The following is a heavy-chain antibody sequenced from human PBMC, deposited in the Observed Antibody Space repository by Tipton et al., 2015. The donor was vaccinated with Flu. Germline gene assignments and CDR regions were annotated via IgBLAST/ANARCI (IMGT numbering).Heavy chain of an antibody. D-gene: IGHD3-10*01. CDR1: GGSFSGYY. J-gene: IGHJ5*02. CDR3: ARRTKGTMVRGVIVNWFDP. V-gene: IGHV4-34*01. Sequence: TLPLTCAVYGGSFSGYYWSWIRQPPGKGLEWIGEINHSGSTNYNPSLKSRVTISVDTSKNQFSLKLSSVTAADTAVYYCARRTKGTMVRGVIVNWFDPWGQGTLVNVSS. CDR2: INHSGST.